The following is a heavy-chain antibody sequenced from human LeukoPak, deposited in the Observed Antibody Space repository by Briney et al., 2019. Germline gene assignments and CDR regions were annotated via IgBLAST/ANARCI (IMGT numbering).Heavy chain of an antibody. V-gene: IGHV4-61*02. D-gene: IGHD3-22*01. CDR1: GGSISSGSYY. J-gene: IGHJ4*02. CDR3: ARAGGYYYDSSGPVDY. CDR2: IYTSGST. Sequence: PSQTLSLTCTVSGGSISSGSYYWSWIRQPAGKGLEWIGRIYTSGSTNYNPSLKSRVTISVDTSKNQFSLKLSSVTAADTAVYYCARAGGYYYDSSGPVDYWGQGTLVTVSS.